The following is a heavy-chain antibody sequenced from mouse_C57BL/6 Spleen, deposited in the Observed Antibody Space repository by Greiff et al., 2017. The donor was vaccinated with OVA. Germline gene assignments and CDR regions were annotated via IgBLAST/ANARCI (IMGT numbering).Heavy chain of an antibody. D-gene: IGHD2-4*01. CDR1: GYTFTSYW. Sequence: QVQLQQPGAELVMPGASVKLSCKASGYTFTSYWMHWVKQRPGQGLEWIGEIDPSDSSTNYNQKFKGKSTLTVDKSSSTAYMQLSSLTSEDSAVYYCARGNYDYGLDYWGKGTTLTVSS. CDR2: IDPSDSST. V-gene: IGHV1-69*01. J-gene: IGHJ2*01. CDR3: ARGNYDYGLDY.